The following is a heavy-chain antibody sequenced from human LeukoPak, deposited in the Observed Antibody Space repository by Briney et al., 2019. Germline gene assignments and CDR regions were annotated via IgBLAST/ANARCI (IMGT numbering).Heavy chain of an antibody. CDR3: ARGRSGEVIFRVDHGMDV. J-gene: IGHJ6*02. V-gene: IGHV3-53*01. D-gene: IGHD3-3*01. CDR2: IYSDGDT. CDR1: GFTVSTNY. Sequence: TGGSLRPSCAASGFTVSTNYMNWVRQTPGKGLECVSVIYSDGDTYYADSVKGRFIISRDNSKNTLYLQMNSLRAEDTAVYYCARGRSGEVIFRVDHGMDVWGQGTTVTVSS.